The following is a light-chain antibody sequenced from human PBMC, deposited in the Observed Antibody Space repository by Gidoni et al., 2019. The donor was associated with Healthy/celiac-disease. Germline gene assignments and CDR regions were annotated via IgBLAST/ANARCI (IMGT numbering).Light chain of an antibody. CDR1: QSISSH. CDR2: AAS. V-gene: IGKV1-39*01. CDR3: QQSYSTPLFT. Sequence: DIQMTQSPSSLSASVGDRVTITCRASQSISSHLNWYQQKPGKAPKLLTYAASSLQSGVPSRFSGSGSGTDFTLTISSLQPEDFATCYCQQSYSTPLFTFGPGTKVDIK. J-gene: IGKJ3*01.